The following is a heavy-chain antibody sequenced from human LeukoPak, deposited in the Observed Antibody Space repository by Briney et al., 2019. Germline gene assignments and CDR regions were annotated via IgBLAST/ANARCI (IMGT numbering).Heavy chain of an antibody. V-gene: IGHV4-4*07. CDR2: IYTTGST. D-gene: IGHD3-10*01. Sequence: SETLSLACTVSGGSFTMYYWSWIRQPAGKGLEWIGRIYTTGSTNYNPSLKSRVAMSVDTSKGQFSLKLSSVTAADTAVYYCARAFGFGELNHHYGFDVWGQGTTVTVSS. CDR1: GGSFTMYY. J-gene: IGHJ6*02. CDR3: ARAFGFGELNHHYGFDV.